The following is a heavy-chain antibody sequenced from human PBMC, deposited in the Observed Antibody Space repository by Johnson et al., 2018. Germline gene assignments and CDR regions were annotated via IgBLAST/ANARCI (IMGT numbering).Heavy chain of an antibody. D-gene: IGHD2-2*01. V-gene: IGHV3-9*01. CDR3: ANGYCSSTSCSHYGMDV. CDR2: ISWNSGSI. J-gene: IGHJ6*02. Sequence: EVQLVESGGGLVQPGRSLRLSCAASGFTFDDYAMHWVRQAPGKGLEWVSGISWNSGSIGYADSVKGRFTISRDNAKNSLYLQMNSLRAEDTALYYCANGYCSSTSCSHYGMDVWGQGTTVTVSS. CDR1: GFTFDDYA.